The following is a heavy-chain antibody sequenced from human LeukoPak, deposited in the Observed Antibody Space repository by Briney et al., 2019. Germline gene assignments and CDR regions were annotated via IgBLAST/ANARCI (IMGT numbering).Heavy chain of an antibody. Sequence: PSETLSLTCTVSGGSISSYYWSWIRQPAGKGLEWIGRIYTSGSTNYNPSLKSRVTMSVDTSKNQFSLKLSSVTAADTAVYYCARDSTKVVVPAAMGSWFDPWGQGTLVTASS. D-gene: IGHD2-2*01. CDR1: GGSISSYY. J-gene: IGHJ5*02. V-gene: IGHV4-4*07. CDR2: IYTSGST. CDR3: ARDSTKVVVPAAMGSWFDP.